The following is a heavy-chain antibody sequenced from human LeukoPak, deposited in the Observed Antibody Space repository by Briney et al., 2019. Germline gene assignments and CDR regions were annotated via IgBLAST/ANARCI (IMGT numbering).Heavy chain of an antibody. D-gene: IGHD2-15*01. CDR1: GFTFSSYG. Sequence: GGSLRLSCAASGFTFSSYGMHWVRQAPGKGLEWVAVIWYDGSNKYYADSMKGRFTISRDNSKNTLYLQMNSLRAEDTAVYYCAKVFSDCSGGSCYWSEFDYWGQGTLVTVSS. CDR2: IWYDGSNK. V-gene: IGHV3-33*06. CDR3: AKVFSDCSGGSCYWSEFDY. J-gene: IGHJ4*02.